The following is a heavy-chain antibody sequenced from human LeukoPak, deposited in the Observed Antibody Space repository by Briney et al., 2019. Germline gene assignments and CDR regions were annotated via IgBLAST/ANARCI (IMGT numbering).Heavy chain of an antibody. CDR2: IIWNGGST. CDR1: GFTFSSYA. V-gene: IGHV3-20*04. Sequence: GGSLRLSCAASGFTFSSYAMSWVRQAPGKGLEWVSGIIWNGGSTGYADSVKGRFTISRDSAKNSLYLQMNSLRTEDTALYYCARDLYSSSWYFVSPGGYWGQGTLVTVSS. CDR3: ARDLYSSSWYFVSPGGY. J-gene: IGHJ4*02. D-gene: IGHD6-13*01.